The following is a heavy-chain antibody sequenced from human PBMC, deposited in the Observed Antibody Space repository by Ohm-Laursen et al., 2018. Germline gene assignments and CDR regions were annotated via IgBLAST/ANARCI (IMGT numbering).Heavy chain of an antibody. J-gene: IGHJ4*02. D-gene: IGHD3-10*01. Sequence: GSLRLSCAASGFTVSSNYISWVRQAPGKGLEWVANIKQAGSEKYYVDSVKGRFTISRDNAKNSLYLQMNSLRAEDTAVYYCAREYSGRDYFDYWGQGTLVTVSS. V-gene: IGHV3-7*01. CDR1: GFTVSSNY. CDR2: IKQAGSEK. CDR3: AREYSGRDYFDY.